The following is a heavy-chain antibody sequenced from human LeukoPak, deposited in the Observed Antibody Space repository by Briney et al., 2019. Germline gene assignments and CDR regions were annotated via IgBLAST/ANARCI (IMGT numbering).Heavy chain of an antibody. J-gene: IGHJ3*02. CDR3: ASVGQWLVRGAFDI. V-gene: IGHV3-48*02. Sequence: GGSLRLSCAASGLTFSSYSMNWVRQAPGKGLEWVSYISSSSSTIYYADSVKGRFTISRDNAKNSLYLQMNSLRDEDTAVYYCASVGQWLVRGAFDIWGQGTMVTVSS. CDR1: GLTFSSYS. D-gene: IGHD6-19*01. CDR2: ISSSSSTI.